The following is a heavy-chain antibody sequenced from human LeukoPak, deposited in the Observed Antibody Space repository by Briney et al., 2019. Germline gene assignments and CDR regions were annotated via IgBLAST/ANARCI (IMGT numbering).Heavy chain of an antibody. CDR1: GFTFSSYG. V-gene: IGHV3-30*18. CDR3: AKGGPEPYYYYYGMDV. CDR2: ISYDGSNK. D-gene: IGHD1-14*01. J-gene: IGHJ6*02. Sequence: GGSLRLSCAASGFTFSSYGMHWVRQAPGKGLEWVAVISYDGSNKYYADSVKGRFTISRDNSKNTLYLQMNSLRAEDTAVYYCAKGGPEPYYYYYGMDVWGQGTTVTVSS.